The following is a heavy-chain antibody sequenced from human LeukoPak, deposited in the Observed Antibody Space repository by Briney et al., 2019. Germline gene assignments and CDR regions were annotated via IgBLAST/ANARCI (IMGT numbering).Heavy chain of an antibody. CDR1: GYTFTSYY. D-gene: IGHD2-8*01. V-gene: IGHV1-46*01. CDR3: ARGRGRWATKYDY. Sequence: ASVKVSCKASGYTFTSYYIHWVRQAPGQGLEWMGLINPSGGSTNYAQKFQGRVTMTRDTSTSTVYMELSSLRSEDTAVYYCARGRGRWATKYDYWGQGTLVTVSS. J-gene: IGHJ4*02. CDR2: INPSGGST.